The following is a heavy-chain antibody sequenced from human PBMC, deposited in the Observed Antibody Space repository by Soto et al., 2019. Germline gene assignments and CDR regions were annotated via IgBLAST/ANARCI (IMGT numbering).Heavy chain of an antibody. CDR3: VRSGTSSGRFSDY. CDR1: GYTFTSYW. Sequence: GESLKISCQGSGYTFTSYWIGWVRQMPGEGLEWMGVIYPSDSDIRYSPSFQGKVTISADKSITTAYLQWNSLKAADTAMYYCVRSGTSSGRFSDYWGQGTLVTVSS. CDR2: IYPSDSDI. D-gene: IGHD2-15*01. J-gene: IGHJ4*02. V-gene: IGHV5-51*01.